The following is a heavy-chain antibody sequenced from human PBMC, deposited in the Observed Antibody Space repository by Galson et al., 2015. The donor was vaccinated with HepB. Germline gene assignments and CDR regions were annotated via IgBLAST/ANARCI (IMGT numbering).Heavy chain of an antibody. D-gene: IGHD6-19*01. CDR1: GFTFSSYW. V-gene: IGHV3-7*01. CDR2: IKQDGNEK. J-gene: IGHJ4*02. Sequence: ASGFTFSSYWMSWVRQAPGKGLEWVANIKQDGNEKYYVDSVKGRFTISRDSAKNSLFLQMNSLRAEDTAVYYCARERHSSSRSLYDFDYWGQGTLVTVSS. CDR3: ARERHSSSRSLYDFDY.